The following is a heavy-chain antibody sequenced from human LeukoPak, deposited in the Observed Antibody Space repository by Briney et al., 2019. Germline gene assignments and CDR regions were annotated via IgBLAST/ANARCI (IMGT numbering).Heavy chain of an antibody. CDR1: GGSISSSSYY. CDR3: ARLGYYGSGSYYLYYYYYMDV. Sequence: SETLSLTCTVSGGSISSSSYYWGWIRQPPGKGLEWIVSIYYSGSTYYNPSLKSRVTISVDTSKNQFSLKLSSVTAADTAVYYCARLGYYGSGSYYLYYYYYMDVWGKGTTVTVSS. D-gene: IGHD3-10*01. V-gene: IGHV4-39*01. J-gene: IGHJ6*03. CDR2: IYYSGST.